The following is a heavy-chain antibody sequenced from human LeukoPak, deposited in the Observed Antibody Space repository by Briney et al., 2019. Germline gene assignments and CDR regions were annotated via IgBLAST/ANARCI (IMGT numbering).Heavy chain of an antibody. CDR2: IYSGGST. V-gene: IGHV3-66*01. J-gene: IGHJ3*02. CDR1: GFTFSSYA. D-gene: IGHD1-1*01. CDR3: ARDGNSPGPFDI. Sequence: GGSLRLSCAASGFTFSSYAMSWVRQAPGKGLEWVSVIYSGGSTYYADSVKGRFTISRDNSKNTLYLQMNSLRVEDTAVYYCARDGNSPGPFDIWGQGTMVTVS.